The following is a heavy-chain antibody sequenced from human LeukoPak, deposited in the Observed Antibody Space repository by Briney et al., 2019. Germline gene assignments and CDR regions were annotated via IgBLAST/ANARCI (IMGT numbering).Heavy chain of an antibody. V-gene: IGHV4-31*03. CDR3: ARSLLWFGYGMDV. D-gene: IGHD3-10*01. J-gene: IGHJ6*02. CDR2: IYYSGST. CDR1: GGSISSGGYY. Sequence: PSETLSLTCTVSGGSISSGGYYWSWIRQHPGKGLEWIGYIYYSGSTYYNPSLKSRVTISVDTSKNQFSLKLSSVTAADTAVYYCARSLLWFGYGMDVWGQGTTVTVSS.